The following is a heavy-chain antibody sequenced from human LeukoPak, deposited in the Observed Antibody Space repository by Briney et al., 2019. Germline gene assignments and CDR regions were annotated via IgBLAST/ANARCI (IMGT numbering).Heavy chain of an antibody. CDR3: ATGRYYDFWSYYYYGMDV. J-gene: IGHJ6*02. CDR2: INHSGST. Sequence: SETLSLTCAVYGGSFSGYYWSWIRQPPGKGLEWIGEINHSGSTNYNPSLKSRVTISVDTSKNQFSLKLSSVTAADTAVYYCATGRYYDFWSYYYYGMDVWGQGTTVTVSS. CDR1: GGSFSGYY. D-gene: IGHD3-3*01. V-gene: IGHV4-34*01.